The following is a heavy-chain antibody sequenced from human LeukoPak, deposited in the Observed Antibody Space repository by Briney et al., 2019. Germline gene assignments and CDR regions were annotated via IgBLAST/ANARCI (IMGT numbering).Heavy chain of an antibody. Sequence: GGSLRLSCAASGFTFSGYWLTWVRQAPGKGLEWVANINQDGSEKYYVDSVKGRFTISRDNAKNSLYLQMNSLRAEDTAVYWCARCIYSGYHYFDYWGQGTLVTVSS. CDR1: GFTFSGYW. CDR3: ARCIYSGYHYFDY. J-gene: IGHJ4*02. CDR2: INQDGSEK. D-gene: IGHD5-12*01. V-gene: IGHV3-7*01.